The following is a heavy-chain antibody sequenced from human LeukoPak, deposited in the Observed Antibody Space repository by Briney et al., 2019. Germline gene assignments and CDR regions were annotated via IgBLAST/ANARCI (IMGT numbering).Heavy chain of an antibody. CDR2: ISWNSGTI. CDR1: GFTFSSYG. V-gene: IGHV3-9*03. D-gene: IGHD1-26*01. J-gene: IGHJ5*02. CDR3: AKGNSGSYSQDWFDP. Sequence: PGGSLRLSCAASGFTFSSYGMSWVRQAPGKGLEWVSGISWNSGTIGYADSVKGRFTISRDNAKNSVYLEMNSLRTEDMALYYCAKGNSGSYSQDWFDPWGQGTLVTVSS.